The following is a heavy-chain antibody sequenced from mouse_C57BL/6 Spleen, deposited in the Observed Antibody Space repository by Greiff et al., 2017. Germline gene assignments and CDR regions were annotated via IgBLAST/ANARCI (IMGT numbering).Heavy chain of an antibody. V-gene: IGHV3-6*01. CDR1: GYSITSGYY. CDR2: ISYDGST. CDR3: AKGAELAWCAY. Sequence: DVKLQESGPGLVKPSQSLSLTCSVTGYSITSGYYWNWIRQFPGNKLEWMGYISYDGSTNSNPSLKNRISITRDPSENQFFLTLNSVTTADTATYDGAKGAELAWCAYWGQGTLVTVSA. D-gene: IGHD4-1*01. J-gene: IGHJ3*01.